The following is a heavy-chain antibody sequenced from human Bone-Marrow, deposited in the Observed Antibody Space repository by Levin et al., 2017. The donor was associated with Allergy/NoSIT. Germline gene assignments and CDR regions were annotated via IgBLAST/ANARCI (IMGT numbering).Heavy chain of an antibody. CDR2: ISWGSANI. Sequence: GGSLRLSCTASGFTFDDYAMHWVRQAPGKGLEWVSGISWGSANIIYADSVKGRFTISRDNAKSSLYLQMNSLRADDTALYYCARRGDNRDFDHWGQGILVTVSS. CDR1: GFTFDDYA. D-gene: IGHD1-14*01. CDR3: ARRGDNRDFDH. V-gene: IGHV3-9*01. J-gene: IGHJ4*02.